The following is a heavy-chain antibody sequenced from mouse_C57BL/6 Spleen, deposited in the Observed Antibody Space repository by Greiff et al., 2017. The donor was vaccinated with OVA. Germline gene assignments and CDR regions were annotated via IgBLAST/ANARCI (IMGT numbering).Heavy chain of an antibody. CDR2: IDPSDSET. Sequence: VQLQQPGAELVRPGSSVKLSCKASGYTFTSYWMHWVKQRPIQGLEWIGNIDPSDSETHYNQKFKDKATLTVDKSSSTAYMQLSSLTSEDSAVYYWASTGTGDYYFDYWGQGTTLTVSS. J-gene: IGHJ2*01. V-gene: IGHV1-52*01. CDR1: GYTFTSYW. CDR3: ASTGTGDYYFDY. D-gene: IGHD4-1*02.